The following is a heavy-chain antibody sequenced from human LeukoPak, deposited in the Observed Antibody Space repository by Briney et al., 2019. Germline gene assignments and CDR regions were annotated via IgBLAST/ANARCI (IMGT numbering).Heavy chain of an antibody. CDR2: IRSKAYGGTT. CDR3: IRGRRPIVTTNYYYMEV. V-gene: IGHV3-49*04. J-gene: IGHJ6*03. D-gene: IGHD5-12*01. Sequence: GGSLRLSCTTSGFTFRDYAMNWVRQAPGKGPEWVGFIRSKAYGGTTEYAASVKGIFTISRDDSKSIVYLQMNSLKTEDTAVYYCIRGRRPIVTTNYYYMEVWGKGTTVTVSS. CDR1: GFTFRDYA.